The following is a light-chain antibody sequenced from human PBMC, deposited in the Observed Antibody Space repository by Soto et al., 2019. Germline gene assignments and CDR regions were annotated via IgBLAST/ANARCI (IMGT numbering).Light chain of an antibody. Sequence: DIQMTQSPSSLSASVGDRVTISCQASQDIHNYLNWYQQKPGQAPKLLIYDVSKLEAGVPSRFSGSGSATDFTFTISSLQPGDFATYYCQQSGNLPFTFGGGTKVEIK. V-gene: IGKV1-33*01. CDR2: DVS. CDR3: QQSGNLPFT. J-gene: IGKJ4*01. CDR1: QDIHNY.